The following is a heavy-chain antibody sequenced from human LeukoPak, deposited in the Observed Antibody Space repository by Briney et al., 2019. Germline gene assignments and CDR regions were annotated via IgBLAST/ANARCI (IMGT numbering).Heavy chain of an antibody. V-gene: IGHV3-21*01. CDR1: GFTFSSYA. D-gene: IGHD5-24*01. CDR2: ISSSSSYI. Sequence: SGGSLRLSCAASGFTFSSYAMSWVRQAPGKGLEWISSISSSSSYIYYADSVKGRFTISRDNAKNSLYLQMNSLRAEDTAVYYCARIEGGWLRAYYYYMDVWGKGTTVTVSS. CDR3: ARIEGGWLRAYYYYMDV. J-gene: IGHJ6*03.